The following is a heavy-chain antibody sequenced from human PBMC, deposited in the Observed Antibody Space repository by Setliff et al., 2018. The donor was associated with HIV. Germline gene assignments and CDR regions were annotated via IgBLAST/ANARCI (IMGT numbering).Heavy chain of an antibody. D-gene: IGHD1-26*01. J-gene: IGHJ2*01. CDR3: ARDFRIGWAVQDYWYFDL. V-gene: IGHV4-39*07. CDR1: GYSISSSSYY. CDR2: IYYSGST. Sequence: SETLSLTCTVSGYSISSSSYYWDWIRQPPGKGLEWIGSIYYSGSTYYNPSLKSRVTISVDTSKNQFSLKLSSVTAADTAVYYCARDFRIGWAVQDYWYFDLWGRGTLVTVSA.